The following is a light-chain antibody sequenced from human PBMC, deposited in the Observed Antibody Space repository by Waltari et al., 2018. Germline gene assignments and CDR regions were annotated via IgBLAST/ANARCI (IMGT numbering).Light chain of an antibody. J-gene: IGLJ2*01. V-gene: IGLV3-21*02. CDR2: DDS. CDR3: QVWDSSGDLLVI. CDR1: NIEAKS. Sequence: SYVLTQPHSVSVAPGQTARITCGGDNIEAKSVHWYQQKPGQAPVVVVFDDSDRPSGIPERFSGANSGSTATLTISRVGGGDEADYFCQVWDSSGDLLVIFGGGTKLTVL.